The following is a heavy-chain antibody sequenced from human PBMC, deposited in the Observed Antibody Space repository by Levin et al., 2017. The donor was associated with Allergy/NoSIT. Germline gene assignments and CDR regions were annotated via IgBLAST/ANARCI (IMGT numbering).Heavy chain of an antibody. V-gene: IGHV3-9*01. CDR3: AKDMTVGFGGRGFDH. Sequence: SLKISCAASGFTFNDYALHWVRQAPGKGLEWVAGISWNSGSIGYADSVKGRFTISRDNAKKSLYLEMRSLRAEDTALYYCAKDMTVGFGGRGFDHWGQGSLLTVSS. CDR1: GFTFNDYA. CDR2: ISWNSGSI. J-gene: IGHJ4*01. D-gene: IGHD3-10*01.